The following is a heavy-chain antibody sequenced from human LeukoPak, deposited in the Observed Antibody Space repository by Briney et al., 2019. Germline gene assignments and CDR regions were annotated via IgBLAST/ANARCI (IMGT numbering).Heavy chain of an antibody. Sequence: PGGSLRLSCAASGFTFTDYYMSWIRQAPGKGLEWVSYITNSGTTIYYADSVKGRFTISRDNAKNSLYLQMNSLKTEDTAVYYCTRDLATDYWGQGTLVTVSS. CDR1: GFTFTDYY. CDR3: TRDLATDY. D-gene: IGHD3-3*02. CDR2: ITNSGTTI. V-gene: IGHV3-11*01. J-gene: IGHJ4*02.